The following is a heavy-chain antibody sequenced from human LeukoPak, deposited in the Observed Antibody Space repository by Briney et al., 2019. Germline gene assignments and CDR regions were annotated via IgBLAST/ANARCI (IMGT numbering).Heavy chain of an antibody. V-gene: IGHV3-30*18. J-gene: IGHJ4*02. D-gene: IGHD6-19*01. CDR3: AKVPHPYSSGWYGGFFDY. Sequence: GGSLRLSCAASGFTFNNYAMHWVRQAPGKGLEWVAVISYDGSNKYYADSVKGRFTISRDNSKNTLYLQMNSLRAEDTAVYYCAKVPHPYSSGWYGGFFDYWGQGTLVTASS. CDR2: ISYDGSNK. CDR1: GFTFNNYA.